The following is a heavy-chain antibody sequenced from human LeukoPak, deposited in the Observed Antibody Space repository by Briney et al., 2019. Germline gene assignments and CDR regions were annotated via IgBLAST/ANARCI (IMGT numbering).Heavy chain of an antibody. V-gene: IGHV1-69*05. CDR1: GGTFSSYA. D-gene: IGHD2-8*01. CDR3: ARELGYCTNGVCQDWYFDL. CDR2: IIPIFGTA. Sequence: EASVKVSCKASGGTFSSYAISWVRQAPGQGLEWMGRIIPIFGTANYAQKFQGRVTITTDESTSTAYMELSSLRSEDTAVYYCARELGYCTNGVCQDWYFDLWGSGTLVTVSS. J-gene: IGHJ2*01.